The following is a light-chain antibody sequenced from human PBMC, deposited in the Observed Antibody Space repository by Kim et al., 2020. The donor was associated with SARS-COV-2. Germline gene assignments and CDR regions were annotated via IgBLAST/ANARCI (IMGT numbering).Light chain of an antibody. CDR1: QSVSSN. J-gene: IGKJ1*01. V-gene: IGKV3-15*01. CDR3: QHPGT. Sequence: ATVAVSPGERATLSSRARQSVSSNLAWYQQKPGQAPGLLIYGASTRATGIPARFSASGSGTEFTLTISSVQSEDFAVYYCQHPGTFGQGTKVDIK. CDR2: GAS.